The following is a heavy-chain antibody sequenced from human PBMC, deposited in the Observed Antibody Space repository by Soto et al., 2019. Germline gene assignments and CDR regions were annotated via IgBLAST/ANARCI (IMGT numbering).Heavy chain of an antibody. CDR1: GGSFSGYY. D-gene: IGHD3-10*01. V-gene: IGHV4-34*01. J-gene: IGHJ5*02. CDR2: INHSGST. Sequence: SETLSLTCAVYGGSFSGYYWSWIRQPPGKGLEWIGEINHSGSTNYNRSLKSRDTISVDTSKIQFSLKLSSVTAADTAVYYCARALWVFNWFDPWGQGTLVTVSS. CDR3: ARALWVFNWFDP.